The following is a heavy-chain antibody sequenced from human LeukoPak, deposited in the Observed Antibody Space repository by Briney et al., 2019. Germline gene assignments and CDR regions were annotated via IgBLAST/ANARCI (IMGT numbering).Heavy chain of an antibody. J-gene: IGHJ6*02. CDR2: IYYSGST. V-gene: IGHV4-59*01. CDR3: ARVSPAYYGMDV. Sequence: SEILSLTGTVPGASFSSYYWSWIGQPQGKGRGWIGYIYYSGSTNYNPSLKSRITISVDTSENQFSLKLSSVTAADTAVYYCARVSPAYYGMDVWGQGTTVTVSS. CDR1: GASFSSYY.